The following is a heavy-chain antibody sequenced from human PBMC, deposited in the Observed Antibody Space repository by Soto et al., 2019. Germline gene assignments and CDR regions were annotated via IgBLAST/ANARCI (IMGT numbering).Heavy chain of an antibody. CDR1: GGSISSGDYY. J-gene: IGHJ5*02. D-gene: IGHD3-16*02. Sequence: QVQLQESGPGLVKPSQTLSLTCTVSGGSISSGDYYWSWIRQPPGKGLEWIGYIYYSGSTYYNPSLKSRVTLSVDTSKKQFSPKQSSVTAADTAVYYGARVVVITFGGVIANNWFDPWGQGTLVTVSS. V-gene: IGHV4-30-4*01. CDR2: IYYSGST. CDR3: ARVVVITFGGVIANNWFDP.